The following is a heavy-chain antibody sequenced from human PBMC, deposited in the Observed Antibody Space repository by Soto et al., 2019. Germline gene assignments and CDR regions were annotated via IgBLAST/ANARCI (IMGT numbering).Heavy chain of an antibody. Sequence: EVQLVVSGGGLVQPGRSLRLSCAASGFTFDDYAMHWVRQAPGKGLEWVSGISWNSGSIGYADSVKGRFTISRDNAKNSLYLQMNSLRAEDTALYYCAKDTSGRLVGWFDPWGQGTLVTVSS. CDR2: ISWNSGSI. V-gene: IGHV3-9*01. D-gene: IGHD2-15*01. CDR3: AKDTSGRLVGWFDP. J-gene: IGHJ5*02. CDR1: GFTFDDYA.